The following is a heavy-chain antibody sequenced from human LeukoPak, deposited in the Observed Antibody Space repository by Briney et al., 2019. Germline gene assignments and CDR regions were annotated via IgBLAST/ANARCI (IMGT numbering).Heavy chain of an antibody. CDR3: ATGYCSSTSCRDRGVD. D-gene: IGHD2-2*01. J-gene: IGHJ4*02. CDR1: GYSISSVYY. Sequence: SETLSLTCTVSGYSISSVYYWGWIRQPPGKGLEWIGEINHSGSTNYNPSLKSRVTISVDTSKNQFSLKLSSVTAADTAVYYCATGYCSSTSCRDRGVDWGQGTLVTVSS. V-gene: IGHV4-38-2*02. CDR2: INHSGST.